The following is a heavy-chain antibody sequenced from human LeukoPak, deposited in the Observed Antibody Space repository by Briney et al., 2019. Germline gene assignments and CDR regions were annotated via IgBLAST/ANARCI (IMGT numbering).Heavy chain of an antibody. CDR1: GYTFTGYG. D-gene: IGHD3-10*01. CDR3: ARQSDVRTRRGDDAFDI. J-gene: IGHJ3*02. V-gene: IGHV1-18*01. CDR2: ISADNGDT. Sequence: GASVKVSCKSSGYTFTGYGISWVRQAPGQGLEWMGWISADNGDTNYPQNLQGRVTVTTDTSTSTAYMELRSLRSDDTAVYYCARQSDVRTRRGDDAFDIWGQGTMVTVSS.